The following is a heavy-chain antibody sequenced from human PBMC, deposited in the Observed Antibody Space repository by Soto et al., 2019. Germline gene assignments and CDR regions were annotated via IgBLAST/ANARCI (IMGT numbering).Heavy chain of an antibody. V-gene: IGHV4-59*01. Sequence: SETLSLTCRVCGGSISGSYCSWIRQSPWKGLEWLGYVSYTGSTNYSPYLRSRVSISVDTSKNEFSLRLSSVTAADTAVYFCARTVADPAVHIDYWGRGTQFTVFS. CDR3: ARTVADPAVHIDY. J-gene: IGHJ4*02. CDR1: GGSISGSY. D-gene: IGHD2-2*01. CDR2: VSYTGST.